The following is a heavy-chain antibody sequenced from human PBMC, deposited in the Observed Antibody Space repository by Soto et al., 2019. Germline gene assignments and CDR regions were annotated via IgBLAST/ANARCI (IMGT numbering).Heavy chain of an antibody. CDR2: ISSSSSYI. CDR1: GFTFSSYS. J-gene: IGHJ4*02. CDR3: AIDYPTRPVPDYFDY. Sequence: GGSLRLSCAASGFTFSSYSMNWVRQAPGKGLEWVSSISSSSSYIYYADSVKGRFTISRDNAKNSLYLQMNSLRAEDTAVYYCAIDYPTRPVPDYFDYWGQGTLVTVSS. V-gene: IGHV3-21*01.